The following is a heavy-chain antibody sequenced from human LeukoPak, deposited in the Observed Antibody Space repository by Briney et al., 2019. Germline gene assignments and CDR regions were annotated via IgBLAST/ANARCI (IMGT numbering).Heavy chain of an antibody. CDR3: ARGNVLQGFDY. CDR1: GYTFTDYY. Sequence: ASVKVSCKASGYTFTDYYMHWVRQAPGQGLEWMGWINPNSRGTNYAQKFQGRATMTRDTSISTAFMELTRLKSDNTAVYYCARGNVLQGFDYWGQGTLVTVSS. J-gene: IGHJ4*02. CDR2: INPNSRGT. D-gene: IGHD3-16*01. V-gene: IGHV1-2*02.